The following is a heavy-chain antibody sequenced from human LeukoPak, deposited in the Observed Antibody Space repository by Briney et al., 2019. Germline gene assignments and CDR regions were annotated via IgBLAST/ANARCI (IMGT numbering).Heavy chain of an antibody. CDR3: ARGGGERGYSYGYVPYYFDY. D-gene: IGHD5-18*01. J-gene: IGHJ4*02. CDR1: GYTFTGYY. V-gene: IGHV1-2*02. CDR2: INPNSGGT. Sequence: GASVKVSCKASGYTFTGYYMHWVRQAPGQGLEWMGWINPNSGGTNYAQKFQGRVTMTRDTPISTAYMELSRLRSDDTAVYYCARGGGERGYSYGYVPYYFDYWGQGTLVTVSS.